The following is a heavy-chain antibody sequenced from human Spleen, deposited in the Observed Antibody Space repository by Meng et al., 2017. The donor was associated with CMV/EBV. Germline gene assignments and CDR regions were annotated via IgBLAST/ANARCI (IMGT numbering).Heavy chain of an antibody. D-gene: IGHD6-25*01. Sequence: GGSLRLSCAASGFTFSDYYMSWIRQAPGKGLEWVSYISSSGSTIYYADSVKGRFTISRDNAKNSLYLQMNSLRAEDTAVYFCARENSLERLGYFDRWGRGTLVTVSS. CDR3: ARENSLERLGYFDR. CDR2: ISSSGSTI. J-gene: IGHJ2*01. CDR1: GFTFSDYY. V-gene: IGHV3-11*01.